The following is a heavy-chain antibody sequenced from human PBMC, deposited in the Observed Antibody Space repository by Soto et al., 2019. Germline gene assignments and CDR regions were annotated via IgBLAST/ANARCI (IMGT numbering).Heavy chain of an antibody. CDR1: GFTFSNYA. J-gene: IGHJ1*01. CDR3: AKDRGLVALEYFQY. Sequence: DVQLLESGGGFVQPGGSLRLSCAASGFTFSNYAMTWVRQAPGTGPEWVSTIGDSAFSTYYADSGKGRFIISRDNSKNTLYLQMSSLSAEDTAVYFCAKDRGLVALEYFQYWGQGTLVTVSS. V-gene: IGHV3-23*01. CDR2: IGDSAFST. D-gene: IGHD3-9*01.